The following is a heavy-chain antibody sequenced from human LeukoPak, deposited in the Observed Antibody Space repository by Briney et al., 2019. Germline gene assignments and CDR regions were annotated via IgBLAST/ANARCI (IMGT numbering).Heavy chain of an antibody. Sequence: SETPSLTCAISGHSTTRGYYWAWFRQSPGKGLEWIATFFQSHKSFYNASLESRVTMSLDTSKSQFSLNLTSVTAADTAVYSCARVLSFPYLLDSWGRGTQVTVSS. CDR2: FFQSHKS. CDR3: ARVLSFPYLLDS. J-gene: IGHJ4*02. D-gene: IGHD2/OR15-2a*01. V-gene: IGHV4-38-2*01. CDR1: GHSTTRGYY.